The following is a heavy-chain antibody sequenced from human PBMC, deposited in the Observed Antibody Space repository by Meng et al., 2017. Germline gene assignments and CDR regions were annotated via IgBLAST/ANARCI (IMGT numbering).Heavy chain of an antibody. Sequence: QGPWWGFGVDVVPPGRSRTLSCAASGFIFSNYEMHWVRQAPGKGLEWVACITKDGSRKYYLGSVRGRFTISRDNSKNTLYLEMNSLKSEDTALYYCARDFDYWGQGTLVTVSS. V-gene: IGHV3-30*16. CDR3: ARDFDY. J-gene: IGHJ4*02. CDR2: ITKDGSRK. CDR1: GFIFSNYE.